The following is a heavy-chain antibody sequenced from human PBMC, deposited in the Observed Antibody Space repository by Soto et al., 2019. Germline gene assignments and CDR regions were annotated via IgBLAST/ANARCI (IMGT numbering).Heavy chain of an antibody. D-gene: IGHD4-17*01. J-gene: IGHJ6*02. Sequence: TLSLTCTVSVGSISSGGYYWSWIRQHPGKGLEWIGYIYYSGSTYYNPSLKSRVTISVDTSKNQFSLKLSSVTAADTAVYYCARDGLRSTYYYYGMDVWGQGTTVTVSS. CDR2: IYYSGST. V-gene: IGHV4-31*03. CDR1: VGSISSGGYY. CDR3: ARDGLRSTYYYYGMDV.